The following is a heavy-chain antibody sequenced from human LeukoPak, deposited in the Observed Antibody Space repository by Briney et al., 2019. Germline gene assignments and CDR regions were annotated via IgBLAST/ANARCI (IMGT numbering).Heavy chain of an antibody. V-gene: IGHV1-18*01. CDR1: GYTFTSYG. D-gene: IGHD6-13*01. CDR2: SSAYNGNR. CDR3: ARDPGIVAAGGFPSAL. Sequence: GASVKVSCKASGYTFTSYGIRWVRQAPGQGLEWMGWSSAYNGNRNYAQSFQGRVTMTTDTSTSTAYMELRSLRSDDTAVNYCARDPGIVAAGGFPSALWGQGTLVIVSS. J-gene: IGHJ4*02.